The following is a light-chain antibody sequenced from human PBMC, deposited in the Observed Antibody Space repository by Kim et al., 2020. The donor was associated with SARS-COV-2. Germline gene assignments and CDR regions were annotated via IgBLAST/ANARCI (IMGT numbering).Light chain of an antibody. Sequence: ASVGDTDTISCRASQDISNSLALYQQNPGKVPQVLIYAASTLQTGVPSRFSGSGSGTEFTLTIGSLQTEDVATYYCQKYNSSPCTFGPGTKVDIK. J-gene: IGKJ1*01. CDR1: QDISNS. CDR2: AAS. CDR3: QKYNSSPCT. V-gene: IGKV1-27*01.